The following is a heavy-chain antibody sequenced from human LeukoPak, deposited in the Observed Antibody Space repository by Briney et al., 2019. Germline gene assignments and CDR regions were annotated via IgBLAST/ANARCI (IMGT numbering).Heavy chain of an antibody. J-gene: IGHJ4*02. CDR1: GGSISSVKDY. Sequence: SETLSLTCTVSGGSISSVKDYWAWIRQPPGKGLEWIATGDYSGGTYYNPSLESRVTTSADMSKNQVSLKLSSVTAADTAVYYCAKEDGEEYSSGWYKRNYFDNWGQGTRVTVSS. CDR3: AKEDGEEYSSGWYKRNYFDN. CDR2: GDYSGGT. V-gene: IGHV4-39*07. D-gene: IGHD6-19*01.